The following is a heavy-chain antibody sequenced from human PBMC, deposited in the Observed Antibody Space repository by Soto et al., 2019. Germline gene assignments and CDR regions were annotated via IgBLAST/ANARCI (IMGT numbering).Heavy chain of an antibody. CDR2: IIPVFGTA. CDR1: GGVFRNYA. CDR3: ARDRWGSYAFDS. Sequence: QVQLVQSGAEVKKPWSSVKVSCKASGGVFRNYAINWVRQAPGQGLEWMGGIIPVFGTADYPQKFQDRVTITADESTTTAYMELTSLKTEDTAVYFCARDRWGSYAFDSWGQGTLVTVAS. D-gene: IGHD1-26*01. V-gene: IGHV1-69*01. J-gene: IGHJ5*01.